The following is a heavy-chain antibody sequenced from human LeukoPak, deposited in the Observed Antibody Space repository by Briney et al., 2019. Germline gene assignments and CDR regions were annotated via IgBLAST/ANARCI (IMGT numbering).Heavy chain of an antibody. CDR1: GYTFTGYY. J-gene: IGHJ4*02. CDR2: INPNSGGT. D-gene: IGHD3-22*01. V-gene: IGHV1-2*02. CDR3: ATNYDSSGYYLLTFDY. Sequence: GASVKVSCKASGYTFTGYYMHCVPQAPGQGLEWMGWINPNSGGTNYAQKFQGRVTMTRDTSISTAYMELSRLRSDDTAVYYCATNYDSSGYYLLTFDYWGQGTLVTVSS.